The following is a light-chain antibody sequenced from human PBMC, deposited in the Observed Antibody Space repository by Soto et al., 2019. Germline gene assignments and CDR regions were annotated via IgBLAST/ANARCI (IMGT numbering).Light chain of an antibody. CDR3: QQTNSFPLT. V-gene: IGKV1D-12*01. J-gene: IGKJ4*01. Sequence: DIQMTQSPSSVSASVGDRVTITCRASQGISSWLAWYQQKPGKAPELLMFAASSLQSGVPSRFSGSGSGTEFILTISSVQPEDSATYYCQQTNSFPLTFGGGPRWISN. CDR1: QGISSW. CDR2: AAS.